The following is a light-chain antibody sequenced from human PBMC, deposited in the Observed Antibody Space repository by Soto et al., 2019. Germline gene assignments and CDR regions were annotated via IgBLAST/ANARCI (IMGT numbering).Light chain of an antibody. V-gene: IGLV1-40*01. CDR3: QSYDTSLRGV. J-gene: IGLJ1*01. CDR1: SSNIGAGYD. CDR2: ANT. Sequence: QSVLTQPPSVSGAPGQRVTISCTGSSSNIGAGYDVHWYQQFPGTAPKLLIYANTNRPSGVPDRFSGSKSGTSASLAITGLQAGDEADYYCQSYDTSLRGVFGTGTQLTVL.